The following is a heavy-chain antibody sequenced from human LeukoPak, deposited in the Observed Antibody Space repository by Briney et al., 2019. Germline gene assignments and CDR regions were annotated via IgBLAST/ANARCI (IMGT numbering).Heavy chain of an antibody. CDR1: GFTFSSYG. D-gene: IGHD3-10*01. Sequence: GGSLRLSCAASGFTFSSYGMHWVRQAPGKGLEWVAFIRYDGSNKYYADSVKGRFTISRDNSKNTLFLQMNSLRADDTAVYYCAKDLPEYYGSGSYGFDYWGQGTLVTVSS. V-gene: IGHV3-30*02. J-gene: IGHJ4*02. CDR2: IRYDGSNK. CDR3: AKDLPEYYGSGSYGFDY.